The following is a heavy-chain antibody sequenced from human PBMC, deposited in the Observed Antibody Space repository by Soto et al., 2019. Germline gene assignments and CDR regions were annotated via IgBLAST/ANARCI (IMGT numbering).Heavy chain of an antibody. J-gene: IGHJ6*02. V-gene: IGHV3-30-3*01. D-gene: IGHD5-18*01. CDR2: ISYDGSNK. Sequence: QVQLVESGGGVVQPGRSLRLSCAASGFTFSSYAMHWVRQAPGKGLEWVAVISYDGSNKYYADSVKGRFTISRDNSKNALYLQMNGLRAEDTAVYYCARSQLWAYYGMDVWGQGTTVTVSS. CDR1: GFTFSSYA. CDR3: ARSQLWAYYGMDV.